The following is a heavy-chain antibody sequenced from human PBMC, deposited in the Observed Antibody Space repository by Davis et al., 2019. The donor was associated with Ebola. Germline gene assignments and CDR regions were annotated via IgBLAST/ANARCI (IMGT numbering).Heavy chain of an antibody. D-gene: IGHD6-19*01. CDR3: ARGRQWLDSLDN. CDR1: DGSIGGYH. J-gene: IGHJ4*02. Sequence: SETLSLTCTVSDGSIGGYHWSWIRQPPGKGLEWIGYIYDSGSTKYNPSLKSRVTLSLDTSKNQFSLNLSSVTAADTAVYYCARGRQWLDSLDNWGQGTLVTVSS. V-gene: IGHV4-59*01. CDR2: IYDSGST.